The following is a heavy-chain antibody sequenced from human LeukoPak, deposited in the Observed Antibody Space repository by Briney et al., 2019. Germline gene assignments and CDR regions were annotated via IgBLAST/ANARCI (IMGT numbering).Heavy chain of an antibody. Sequence: PSETLSLIRTVSGGSISSSGYFWGWIRQPPGKGLEWIGNIFYSGSTYYNPSLKSRVTISVDTSKNQFSLKMRSVTAADTAVYFCARQSYSYDSRGYYYCFDFWGLGTLVTVSS. D-gene: IGHD3-22*01. CDR3: ARQSYSYDSRGYYYCFDF. CDR2: IFYSGST. J-gene: IGHJ4*02. CDR1: GGSISSSGYF. V-gene: IGHV4-39*01.